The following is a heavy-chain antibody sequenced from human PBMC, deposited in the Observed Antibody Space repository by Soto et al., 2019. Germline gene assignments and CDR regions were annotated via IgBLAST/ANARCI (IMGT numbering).Heavy chain of an antibody. CDR1: GGSFSGYY. D-gene: IGHD3-10*01. CDR2: INHSGST. J-gene: IGHJ4*02. Sequence: PSETLSLTCAVYGGSFSGYYWSWIRQPPGKGLEWIGEINHSGSTNYNPSIKSRVTISVDTSKNQFSLKMSSVTAADTAVYYCARALFTMVRGGQGGFDYWGQGTLVTVS. V-gene: IGHV4-34*01. CDR3: ARALFTMVRGGQGGFDY.